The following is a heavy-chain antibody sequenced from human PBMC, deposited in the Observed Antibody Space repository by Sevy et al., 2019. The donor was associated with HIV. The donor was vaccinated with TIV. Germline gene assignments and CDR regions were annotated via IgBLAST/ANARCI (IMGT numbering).Heavy chain of an antibody. CDR2: ISYDGSNK. Sequence: GGSLRLSCAASGFTFSSYAMHWVRQAPGKGLEWVAVISYDGSNKYYADSVKGRFTISRDNSKNTLYLQMNSLRAEDTAVYYCAGAGGWITMVRGVFDYWGQGTLVTVSS. V-gene: IGHV3-30-3*01. CDR3: AGAGGWITMVRGVFDY. D-gene: IGHD3-10*01. J-gene: IGHJ4*02. CDR1: GFTFSSYA.